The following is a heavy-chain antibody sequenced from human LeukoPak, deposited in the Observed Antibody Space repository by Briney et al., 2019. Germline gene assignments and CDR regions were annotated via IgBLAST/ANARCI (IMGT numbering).Heavy chain of an antibody. V-gene: IGHV3-9*01. J-gene: IGHJ6*02. Sequence: PGRSLRLSCAASGFTFDDYAMHWVRQAPGKGLEWVSGIGWNSGSIGYADSVKGRFTISRDNAKNSLYLQMNSLRAEDTALYYCAKDMEDIVVVPGSYGMDVWGQGTTVTVSS. CDR1: GFTFDDYA. D-gene: IGHD2-2*01. CDR2: IGWNSGSI. CDR3: AKDMEDIVVVPGSYGMDV.